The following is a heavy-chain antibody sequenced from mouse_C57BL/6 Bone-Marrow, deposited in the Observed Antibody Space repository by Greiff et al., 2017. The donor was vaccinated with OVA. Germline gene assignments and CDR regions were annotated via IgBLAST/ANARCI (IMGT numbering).Heavy chain of an antibody. CDR3: AREDDYGRYFDY. CDR2: IYPGSGST. V-gene: IGHV1-55*01. D-gene: IGHD2-4*01. Sequence: QVQLKQPGAELVKPGASVKMSCKASGYTFTSYWITWVKQRPGQGLEWIGDIYPGSGSTNYNEKFKSKATLTVDTSSSTAYMQLSSLTSEDSAVYYCAREDDYGRYFDYWGQGTTLTVSS. J-gene: IGHJ2*01. CDR1: GYTFTSYW.